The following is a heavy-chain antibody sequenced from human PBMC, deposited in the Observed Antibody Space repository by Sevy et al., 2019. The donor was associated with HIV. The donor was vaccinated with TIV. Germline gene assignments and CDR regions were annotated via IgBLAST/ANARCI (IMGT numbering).Heavy chain of an antibody. CDR2: ISSNGGST. V-gene: IGHV3-64D*06. CDR1: GFTFSSYA. CDR3: VKDRVSYYDSSGYFDY. Sequence: GGSLRLSCSASGFTFSSYAMHWVRQAPGKGLEYVSAISSNGGSTYYADSVKGRFNISGDNSKNTLYLQMSSLRAEDTAVYYCVKDRVSYYDSSGYFDYWGQGTLVTVSS. J-gene: IGHJ4*02. D-gene: IGHD3-22*01.